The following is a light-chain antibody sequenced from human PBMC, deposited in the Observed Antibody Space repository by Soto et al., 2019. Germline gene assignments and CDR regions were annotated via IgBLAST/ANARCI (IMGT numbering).Light chain of an antibody. J-gene: IGKJ4*01. CDR3: QQYGTSPPLT. CDR1: QSVSSNY. V-gene: IGKV3-20*01. CDR2: GAS. Sequence: EIVLTQSPGTLSLSPGERATLSCRASQSVSSNYLAWYQQKPGQAPRLLIYGASSRATGIPDRFSGSGSATDFTLTISRLEPEDFAVDYCQQYGTSPPLTFGGGTKVEIK.